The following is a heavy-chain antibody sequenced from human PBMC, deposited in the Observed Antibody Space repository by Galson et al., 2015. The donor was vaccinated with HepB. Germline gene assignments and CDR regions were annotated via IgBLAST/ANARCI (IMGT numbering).Heavy chain of an antibody. D-gene: IGHD2-15*01. CDR3: TRGTHSKTETDY. Sequence: SLRLSGAGSGFCSKTYWMNWARQSPGKGLAWVAHINQNGREKNHVDSVKGRFIISRDNAKSSLYPQMNMLRADYTALYYCTRGTHSKTETDYWGQGALVTVSS. CDR2: INQNGREK. V-gene: IGHV3-7*03. J-gene: IGHJ4*02. CDR1: GFCSKTYW.